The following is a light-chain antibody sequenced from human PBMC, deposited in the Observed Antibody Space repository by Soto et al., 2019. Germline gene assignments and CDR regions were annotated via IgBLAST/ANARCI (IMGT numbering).Light chain of an antibody. Sequence: QSALTQPPSASGSPGQSVTISCTGTSSDVGGYNYVSWYQQHPGKAPKLMIYEVSKRPSGVPDRFAGSKSGNAASLTVSGLQAEDEYDYYGSLYVFSNPFVVFGGGTKLTVL. J-gene: IGLJ2*01. CDR2: EVS. CDR3: SLYVFSNPFVV. V-gene: IGLV2-8*01. CDR1: SSDVGGYNY.